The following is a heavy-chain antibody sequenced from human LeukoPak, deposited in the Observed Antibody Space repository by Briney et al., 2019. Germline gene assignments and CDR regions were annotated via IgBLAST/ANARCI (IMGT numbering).Heavy chain of an antibody. Sequence: SVSVSCTASGYTFTGYYMHWGRQAHGQGLGWMGWINPNSGGTNYAKKFQGRVTMTRDTSISTAYMELSRLRSDDTAVYYCARGLWLESKPDHWGQGTLVPVSS. V-gene: IGHV1-2*02. CDR3: ARGLWLESKPDH. D-gene: IGHD6-19*01. J-gene: IGHJ4*02. CDR1: GYTFTGYY. CDR2: INPNSGGT.